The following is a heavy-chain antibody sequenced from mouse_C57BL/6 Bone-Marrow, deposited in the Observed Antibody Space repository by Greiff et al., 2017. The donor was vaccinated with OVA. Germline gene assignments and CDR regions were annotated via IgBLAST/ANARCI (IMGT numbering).Heavy chain of an antibody. CDR2: ISSGSSTI. V-gene: IGHV5-17*01. D-gene: IGHD2-1*01. CDR1: GFTFSDYG. J-gene: IGHJ1*03. CDR3: ARDGNYVHWYFDV. Sequence: EVHLVESGGGLVKPGGSLKLSCAASGFTFSDYGMHWVRQAPEKGLECVAYISSGSSTIYYADTVKGRFTISRDNAKNTLFLQMTSLRSEDTAMYYCARDGNYVHWYFDVWGTGTTVTVSS.